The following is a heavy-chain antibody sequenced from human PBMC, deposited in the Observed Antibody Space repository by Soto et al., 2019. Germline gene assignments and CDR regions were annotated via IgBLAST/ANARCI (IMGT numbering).Heavy chain of an antibody. CDR1: GGSISSYY. V-gene: IGHV4-59*01. Sequence: QVQLQESGPGLVKPSETLSLTCTVSGGSISSYYWSWVRQPPERGLECIGYSYYSGITNYNPSLKSRVTISVDTSKNQFSLKLSSVTAADTAVYYCARARQWLSSYYFDYWGQGTLVTVSS. D-gene: IGHD6-19*01. CDR3: ARARQWLSSYYFDY. J-gene: IGHJ4*02. CDR2: SYYSGIT.